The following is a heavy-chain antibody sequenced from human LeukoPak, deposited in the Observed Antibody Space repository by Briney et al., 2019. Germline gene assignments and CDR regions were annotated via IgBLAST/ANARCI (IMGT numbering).Heavy chain of an antibody. D-gene: IGHD5-12*01. V-gene: IGHV3-21*01. Sequence: GGSLRLSCAASGFTFSSYSMNWVRQAPGKGLEWVSSISSSSSYIYYADSVKGRFTISRDNAKNSLYLQMNSLRAEDTAVYYCARSVATTRLGYYCMDVWGKGTTVTVSS. CDR1: GFTFSSYS. CDR3: ARSVATTRLGYYCMDV. J-gene: IGHJ6*03. CDR2: ISSSSSYI.